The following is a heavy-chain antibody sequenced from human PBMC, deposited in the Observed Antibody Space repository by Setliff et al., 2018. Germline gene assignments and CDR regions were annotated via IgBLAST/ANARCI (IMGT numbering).Heavy chain of an antibody. J-gene: IGHJ4*02. D-gene: IGHD6-19*01. CDR2: VKSKSEGGTT. CDR1: GFTFSNAW. V-gene: IGHV3-15*01. CDR3: VNHNPARWAVTGTPLDQ. Sequence: GESLKISCAASGFTFSNAWMSWVRQAPGKGLEWVGRVKSKSEGGTTHYAGPVKGRITVSRDDSKNTLYLQMNSLRAEDTAVYYCVNHNPARWAVTGTPLDQWGQGTLVTVSS.